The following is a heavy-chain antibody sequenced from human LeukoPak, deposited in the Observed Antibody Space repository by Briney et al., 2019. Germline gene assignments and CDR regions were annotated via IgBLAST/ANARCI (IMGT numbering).Heavy chain of an antibody. J-gene: IGHJ4*02. D-gene: IGHD4-11*01. Sequence: SETLSLTCTVSGGSISSYYWSWIRQPPGKGLEWIGYIYYSGSTNYNPSLKSRVTISVDTSKNQFSLKLSSVTAADTAVYYCARRGRRLGYSNYEGYWGQGTLVTVSS. V-gene: IGHV4-59*08. CDR3: ARRGRRLGYSNYEGY. CDR2: IYYSGST. CDR1: GGSISSYY.